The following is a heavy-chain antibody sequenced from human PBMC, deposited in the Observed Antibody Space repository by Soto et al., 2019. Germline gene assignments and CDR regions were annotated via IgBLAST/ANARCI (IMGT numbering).Heavy chain of an antibody. J-gene: IGHJ4*02. CDR2: INPSGGST. D-gene: IGHD2-15*01. CDR1: GYIFTSYY. CDR3: ARGYCSGGTCYNFDY. V-gene: IGHV1-46*01. Sequence: ASVKVSCKASGYIFTSYYMHLVRQAPGQGLEWMGIINPSGGSTSYTQKFQGRVTMTRDTSTSIVYMELSSLRSEDTAVYYCARGYCSGGTCYNFDYWGQGTLVTVSS.